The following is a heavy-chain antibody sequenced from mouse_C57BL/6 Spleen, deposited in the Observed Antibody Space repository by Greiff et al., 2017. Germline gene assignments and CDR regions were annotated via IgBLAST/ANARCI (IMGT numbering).Heavy chain of an antibody. CDR1: GYSFTDYN. J-gene: IGHJ4*01. CDR2: INPNYGTT. CDR3: ARGGEALGDYAMDY. V-gene: IGHV1-39*01. Sequence: VQLKQSGPELVKPGASVKISCKASGYSFTDYNMNWVKQSNGKSLEWIGVINPNYGTTSYNQKFKGKATLTVDQSSSTAYMQLNSLTSEDSAVYYCARGGEALGDYAMDYWGQGTSVTVSS. D-gene: IGHD1-1*02.